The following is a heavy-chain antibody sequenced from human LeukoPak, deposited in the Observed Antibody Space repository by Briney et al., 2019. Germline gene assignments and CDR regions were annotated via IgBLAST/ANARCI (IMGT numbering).Heavy chain of an antibody. CDR1: GGSFSSYY. CDR2: INHSGST. CDR3: ARGQGSGFDP. V-gene: IGHV4-34*01. J-gene: IGHJ5*02. Sequence: SETLSLTCAVSGGSFSSYYWIWIRQPPGKGLEWIGEINHSGSTSSNPSLKNRVSMSVDTSKSHFSLRLSSVTAADTAVYYCARGQGSGFDPWGRGTLVIVSS.